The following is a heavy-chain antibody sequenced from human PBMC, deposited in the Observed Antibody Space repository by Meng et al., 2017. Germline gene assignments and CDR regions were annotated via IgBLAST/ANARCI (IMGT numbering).Heavy chain of an antibody. D-gene: IGHD6-19*01. V-gene: IGHV4-38-2*02. J-gene: IGHJ6*02. CDR2: IYHSGST. Sequence: SETLSLTCTVSGYSISSGYYWGWIRQPPGKGLEWIGSIYHSGSTYYNPSLKSRVTISVDTSKNQFSLKLSSVTAADTAVYYCARDHDSSGWYSYYYYGMDVWGQGTMVTVSS. CDR1: GYSISSGYY. CDR3: ARDHDSSGWYSYYYYGMDV.